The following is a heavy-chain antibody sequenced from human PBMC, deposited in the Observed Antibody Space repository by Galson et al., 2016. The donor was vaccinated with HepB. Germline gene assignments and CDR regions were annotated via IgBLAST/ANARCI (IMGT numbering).Heavy chain of an antibody. D-gene: IGHD6-13*01. Sequence: SVKVSCKASGGTFNSYAINWVRQAPGQGLEWMGGIIPPSGTTTYAQRFQGRVIITADEFTSTAYMQLSSLRSEDTAVYYCARVRYSTTWYFDYWGQGTLVTVSS. CDR1: GGTFNSYA. CDR3: ARVRYSTTWYFDY. V-gene: IGHV1-69*13. CDR2: IIPPSGTT. J-gene: IGHJ4*02.